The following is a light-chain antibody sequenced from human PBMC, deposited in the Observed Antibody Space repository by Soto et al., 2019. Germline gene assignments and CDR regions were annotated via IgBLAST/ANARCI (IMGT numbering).Light chain of an antibody. J-gene: IGKJ4*02. CDR2: KES. Sequence: DIQVTQARSTWSAPGAARVTITSRASQNIRSWLAWYQQKPGKDPRLLIYKESSLESGVPSRFSGSGSGTDFTLTMCRLPSYDSATYYRQQYDSSSTFGGGTKVDIK. CDR3: QQYDSSST. CDR1: QNIRSW. V-gene: IGKV1-5*03.